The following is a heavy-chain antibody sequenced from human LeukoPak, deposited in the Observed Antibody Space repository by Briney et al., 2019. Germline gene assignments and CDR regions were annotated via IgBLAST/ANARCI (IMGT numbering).Heavy chain of an antibody. CDR1: GGSISSSSYY. CDR3: ASPYGSGSYESMDV. V-gene: IGHV4-39*01. D-gene: IGHD3-10*01. CDR2: IYYSGST. J-gene: IGHJ6*02. Sequence: SETLSRTCTVSGGSISSSSYYWGWIRQPPGKGLEWIGSIYYSGSTYYNPSLKSRVTISVDTSKNQFSLKLSSVTAADTAVYYCASPYGSGSYESMDVWGQGTTVTVSS.